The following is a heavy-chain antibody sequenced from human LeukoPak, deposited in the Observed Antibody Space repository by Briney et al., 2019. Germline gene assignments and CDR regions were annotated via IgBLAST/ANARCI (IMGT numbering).Heavy chain of an antibody. CDR1: GFTFRNYA. D-gene: IGHD3-10*02. Sequence: GGSLRLSCSASGFTFRNYAMHWVRQAPGKGLEWVSYISSSSSTIYYADSVKGRFTISRDNAKNSLYLQMNSLRDEDTAVYYCARDRGITMFHWGQGTLVTVSS. CDR3: ARDRGITMFH. CDR2: ISSSSSTI. V-gene: IGHV3-48*02. J-gene: IGHJ4*02.